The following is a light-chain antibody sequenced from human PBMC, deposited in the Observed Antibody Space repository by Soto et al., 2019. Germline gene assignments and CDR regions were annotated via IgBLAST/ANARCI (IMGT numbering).Light chain of an antibody. CDR1: SGHSNYA. CDR3: QTWGTGIQGV. V-gene: IGLV4-69*01. Sequence: QAVVTQSPSASASLGASVKLTCTLSSGHSNYAIAWHQQQPEKGPRYLMSLNSDGSHSKGDGIPDRFSGSSSGAERYLIVSSLQSEDEADYYCQTWGTGIQGVFGGGTKLTVL. J-gene: IGLJ2*01. CDR2: LNSDGSH.